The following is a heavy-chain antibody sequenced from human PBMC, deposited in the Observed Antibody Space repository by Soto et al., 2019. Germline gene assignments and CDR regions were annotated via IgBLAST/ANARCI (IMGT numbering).Heavy chain of an antibody. V-gene: IGHV3-23*01. CDR2: IDGSGGDT. CDR3: AKEMVAAAYVETSPFDF. Sequence: EVQLLESGGGLVQPGGSLRLSCAASGFTFISYAMAWVRQAPGTGLEWVSGIDGSGGDTSFADSVKGRFSISRYNSKKMLYLHMNSVRAEDTARYYCAKEMVAAAYVETSPFDFWGQGTLVTVSS. CDR1: GFTFISYA. D-gene: IGHD2-15*01. J-gene: IGHJ4*02.